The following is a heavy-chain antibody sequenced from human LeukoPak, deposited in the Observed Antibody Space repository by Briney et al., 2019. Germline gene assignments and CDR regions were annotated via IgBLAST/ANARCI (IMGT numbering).Heavy chain of an antibody. D-gene: IGHD5-18*01. CDR2: IKRDGSET. V-gene: IGHV3-7*03. CDR1: GFIFSSQW. J-gene: IGHJ4*02. Sequence: GGSLRLSCEASGFIFSSQWMSWVRQAPGKGLEWVADIKRDGSETYYVNSVKGRFTISRDNAKNSLFLQMNSLRVEDTAVYYCASLDTAMVTWRDNWGQGTLATVSS. CDR3: ASLDTAMVTWRDN.